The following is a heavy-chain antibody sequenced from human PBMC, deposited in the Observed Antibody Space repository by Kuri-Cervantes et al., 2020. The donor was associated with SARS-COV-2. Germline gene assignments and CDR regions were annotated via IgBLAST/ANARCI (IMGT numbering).Heavy chain of an antibody. CDR2: MNPNSGNT. D-gene: IGHD6-19*01. CDR1: GYTFTSYD. J-gene: IGHJ4*02. Sequence: ASVKVSCKASGYTFTSYDINWVRQATGQGLEWMGWMNPNSGNTGYAQKFQGRVTITRDTSASTAYMELSSLRSEDTAVYYCARKYSSGWYYFDYWGQGTLVTVSS. CDR3: ARKYSSGWYYFDY. V-gene: IGHV1-8*01.